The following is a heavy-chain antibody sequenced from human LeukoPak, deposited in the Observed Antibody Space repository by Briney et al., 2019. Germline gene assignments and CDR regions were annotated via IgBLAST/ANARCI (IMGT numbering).Heavy chain of an antibody. CDR1: GGSISSYY. Sequence: SSETLSLTCTVSGGSISSYYWSWIRQPPGKGLEWIGYIYYSGSTNYNPSLKSRVTISVDTSKNQFSLKLSSVTAADTAVYYCARFGGGGPILNWGQGTLVTVSS. D-gene: IGHD3-16*01. CDR2: IYYSGST. J-gene: IGHJ4*02. V-gene: IGHV4-59*01. CDR3: ARFGGGGPILN.